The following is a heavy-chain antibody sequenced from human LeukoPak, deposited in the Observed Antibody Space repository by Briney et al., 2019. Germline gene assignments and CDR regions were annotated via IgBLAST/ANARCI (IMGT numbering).Heavy chain of an antibody. Sequence: GGSLRLSCAASGFTFSSYAMSWVRQAPGKGLEWVSSISSSSSYIYYADSVKGRFTISRDNAENSLYLQMNSLRAEDTAVYYCARALDGYDFWSGYVYWGQGTLVTVSS. D-gene: IGHD3-3*01. V-gene: IGHV3-21*01. CDR3: ARALDGYDFWSGYVY. J-gene: IGHJ4*02. CDR1: GFTFSSYA. CDR2: ISSSSSYI.